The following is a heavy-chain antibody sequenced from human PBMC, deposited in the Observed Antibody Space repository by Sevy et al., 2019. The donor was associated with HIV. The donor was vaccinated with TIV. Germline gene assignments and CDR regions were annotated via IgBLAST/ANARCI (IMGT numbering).Heavy chain of an antibody. CDR1: GGTFSSYA. CDR2: IIPIFGTA. J-gene: IGHJ6*02. CDR3: ARPQSGGSYYYYYGMDV. D-gene: IGHD1-26*01. Sequence: ASVKVSCKASGGTFSSYAISWVRQAPGQGLEWMGGIIPIFGTANYAQKFQGRVTITADESTSTAYMELSSQRSEDTAVYYCARPQSGGSYYYYYGMDVWGQGTTVTVSS. V-gene: IGHV1-69*13.